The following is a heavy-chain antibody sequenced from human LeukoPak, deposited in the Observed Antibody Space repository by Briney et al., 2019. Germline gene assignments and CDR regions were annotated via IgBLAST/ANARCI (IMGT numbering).Heavy chain of an antibody. Sequence: GGSLRLSCAASGFTFSDYYMSWIRQAPGKGLEWVSYISSSGSTIYYADSVKGRFTISRDNAKNSLYLRMNSLRAEDTAVYYCARDRIRLANPRPIDYWGQGTLVTVSS. CDR3: ARDRIRLANPRPIDY. V-gene: IGHV3-11*04. D-gene: IGHD3-10*01. J-gene: IGHJ4*02. CDR1: GFTFSDYY. CDR2: ISSSGSTI.